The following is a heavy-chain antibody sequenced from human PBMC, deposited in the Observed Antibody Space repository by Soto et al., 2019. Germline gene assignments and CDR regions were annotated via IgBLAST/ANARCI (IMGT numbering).Heavy chain of an antibody. V-gene: IGHV3-23*01. CDR3: AKEMTSGYYLFDY. D-gene: IGHD3-22*01. CDR1: GFTFSSYA. CDR2: ISGTGGST. Sequence: VGSLRLSCAASGFTFSSYAMSWVRQAPGKGLEWVSTISGTGGSTYYPDSVKGRFTISRDNSKNTVYPQMNSLRAEDAAVYYCAKEMTSGYYLFDYWGQGTLVTVSS. J-gene: IGHJ4*02.